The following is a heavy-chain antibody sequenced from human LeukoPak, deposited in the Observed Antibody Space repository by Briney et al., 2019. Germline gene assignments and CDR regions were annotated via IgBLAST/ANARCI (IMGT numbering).Heavy chain of an antibody. CDR2: ISASGGST. D-gene: IGHD3-9*01. CDR1: GFTFSNYA. Sequence: GGSLRLSCTASGFTFSNYAMNWVRQAPGKGLELVSGISASGGSTYYAGSVKGRFNISRDDSKNTLYLQMNSLRAEDTAIYYCAKSMKSFDILTGLDYWGQGTQVTVSS. CDR3: AKSMKSFDILTGLDY. J-gene: IGHJ4*02. V-gene: IGHV3-23*01.